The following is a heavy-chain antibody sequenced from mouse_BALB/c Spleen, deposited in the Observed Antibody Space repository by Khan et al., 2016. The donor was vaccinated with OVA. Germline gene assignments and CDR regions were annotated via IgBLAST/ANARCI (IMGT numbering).Heavy chain of an antibody. CDR1: GYTFTDYA. D-gene: IGHD1-3*01. CDR2: ISTYYGDA. CDR3: ARGSGNSRFAY. J-gene: IGHJ3*01. Sequence: VQLQESGAELVRPGVSVKISCKGSGYTFTDYAMHWVKQSHAKGLEWIGVISTYYGDADYNQKFKGKASMTVDKSSSTAYMELARLTSEDSAIYYCARGSGNSRFAYWGQGTLVTVSA. V-gene: IGHV1S137*01.